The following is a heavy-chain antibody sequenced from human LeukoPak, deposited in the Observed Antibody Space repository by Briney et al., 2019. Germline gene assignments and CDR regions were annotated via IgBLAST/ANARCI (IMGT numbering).Heavy chain of an antibody. V-gene: IGHV3-30*18. Sequence: PGGSLRLSCAASGFTFSSYGMHWVRQAPGKGLEWVAVISYDGSNKYYADSVKGRFTISRDNSKNTLYLQMNSLRAEDTAVYYCAKEDYGDSTEGSYWGQGTLVTVSS. CDR2: ISYDGSNK. J-gene: IGHJ4*02. CDR3: AKEDYGDSTEGSY. D-gene: IGHD4-17*01. CDR1: GFTFSSYG.